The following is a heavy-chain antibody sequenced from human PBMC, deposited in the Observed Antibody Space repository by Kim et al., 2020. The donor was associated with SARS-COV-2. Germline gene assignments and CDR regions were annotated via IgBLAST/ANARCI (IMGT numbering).Heavy chain of an antibody. V-gene: IGHV4-31*03. CDR1: GGSISSGGYY. Sequence: SETLSLTCTVSGGSISSGGYYWSWIRQHPGKGLEWIGYIYYSGSTYYNPSLKSRVTISVETSKNQFSLKLSSVTAADTAVYYCARAIITMIVVVGAFDIWGQGTMVTVSS. CDR3: ARAIITMIVVVGAFDI. D-gene: IGHD3-22*01. CDR2: IYYSGST. J-gene: IGHJ3*02.